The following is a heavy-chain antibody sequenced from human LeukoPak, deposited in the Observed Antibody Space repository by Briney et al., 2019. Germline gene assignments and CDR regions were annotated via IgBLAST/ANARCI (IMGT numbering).Heavy chain of an antibody. D-gene: IGHD6-13*01. J-gene: IGHJ4*02. Sequence: GGSLRLSCAASGFTFSSYWMSWVRQAPGKGLEWVANMKYDGSEKYYVDSVKGRFTISRDNAKNSLYLQTNSLRAEDTAVYYCARDIEAAGLFLDYWGQGTLVTVSS. CDR2: MKYDGSEK. V-gene: IGHV3-7*01. CDR1: GFTFSSYW. CDR3: ARDIEAAGLFLDY.